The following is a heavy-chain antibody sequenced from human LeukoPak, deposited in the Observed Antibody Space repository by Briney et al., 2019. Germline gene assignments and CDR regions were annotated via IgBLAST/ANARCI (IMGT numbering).Heavy chain of an antibody. J-gene: IGHJ4*02. CDR3: VKEHYRLRCLYL. CDR2: ITSSGGST. Sequence: PGGSLRLSCAGSGFTFSSYAMSWVRQAPGKGLEWVSAITSSGGSTYYADSVKGRFTISRDNSKSTLYLQMNSLRAEDTAVYYCVKEHYRLRCLYLWGQGTLVTVSS. CDR1: GFTFSSYA. V-gene: IGHV3-23*01. D-gene: IGHD4-17*01.